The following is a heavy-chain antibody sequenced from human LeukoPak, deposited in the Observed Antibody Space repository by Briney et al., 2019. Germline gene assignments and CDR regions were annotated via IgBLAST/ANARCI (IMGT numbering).Heavy chain of an antibody. J-gene: IGHJ4*02. CDR3: ARVSPLGSSSWYGAFDY. CDR1: GGTFSSYA. V-gene: IGHV1-69*04. CDR2: IIPILGIA. Sequence: SVKVSCKASGGTFSSYAISWVRQAPGQGLEWMGRIIPILGIASYAQKFQGRVTITADKSTSTAYMELSSLRSEDTAVYYCARVSPLGSSSWYGAFDYWGQGTLVTVSS. D-gene: IGHD6-13*01.